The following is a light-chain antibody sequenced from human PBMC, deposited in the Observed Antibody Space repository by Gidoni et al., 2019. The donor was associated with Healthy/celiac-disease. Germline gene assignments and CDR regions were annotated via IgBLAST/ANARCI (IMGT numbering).Light chain of an antibody. CDR3: QQYNSYPWT. CDR2: TAS. Sequence: DIQMNQSPSTLSASVGDRVTITCRASQSISSWLAWYQQKPGKAPKLLIYTASSLESGVPSRFSGSGSGTEFTLTISSLQPDDFATYYCQQYNSYPWTFGQGTKVEIK. V-gene: IGKV1-5*03. CDR1: QSISSW. J-gene: IGKJ1*01.